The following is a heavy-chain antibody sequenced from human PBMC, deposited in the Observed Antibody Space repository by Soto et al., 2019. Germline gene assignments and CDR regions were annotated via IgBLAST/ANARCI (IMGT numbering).Heavy chain of an antibody. V-gene: IGHV1-69*13. CDR2: IIPIFGTA. J-gene: IGHJ4*02. CDR1: GGTFSSYA. Sequence: GASVKVSCKASGGTFSSYAICWVRQAPGQGLEWMGGIIPIFGTANYAQKFQGRVTITADESTSTAYMELSSLRSEDTAVYYCARGRDGYNFYFDYWGQGTLVTVSS. D-gene: IGHD5-12*01. CDR3: ARGRDGYNFYFDY.